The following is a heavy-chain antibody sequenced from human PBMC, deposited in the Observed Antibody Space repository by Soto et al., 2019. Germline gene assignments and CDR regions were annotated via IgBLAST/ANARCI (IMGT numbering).Heavy chain of an antibody. CDR1: GYTFTGYY. J-gene: IGHJ6*02. V-gene: IGHV1-2*04. D-gene: IGHD3-10*01. Sequence: ASVKVSCKASGYTFTGYYMHWVRQAPGQGLEWMGWINPNSGGTNYAQKFQGWVTMTRDTSISTAYMELSRLRSDDTAVYYCARDRRGLLWFGAPHGMDVWGQGTTVTVSS. CDR2: INPNSGGT. CDR3: ARDRRGLLWFGAPHGMDV.